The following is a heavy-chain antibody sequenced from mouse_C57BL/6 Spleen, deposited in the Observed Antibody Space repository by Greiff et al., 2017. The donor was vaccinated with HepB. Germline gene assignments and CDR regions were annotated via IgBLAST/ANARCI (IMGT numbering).Heavy chain of an antibody. V-gene: IGHV1-59*01. CDR2: IDPSDSYT. CDR1: GYTFTSYW. D-gene: IGHD2-1*01. Sequence: VQLQQPGAELVRPGTSVKLSCKASGYTFTSYWMHWVKQRPGQGLEWIGVIDPSDSYTNYNQKFKGKATLTVDTSSSTAYMQLSSLTSEDSAVYYCADGNSYYYAMDYWGQGTSVTVSS. J-gene: IGHJ4*01. CDR3: ADGNSYYYAMDY.